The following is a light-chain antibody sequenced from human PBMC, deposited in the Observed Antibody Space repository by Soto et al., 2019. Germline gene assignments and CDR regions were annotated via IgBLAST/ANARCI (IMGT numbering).Light chain of an antibody. CDR1: ESVRNN. J-gene: IGKJ1*01. CDR3: QQYVNWPPWT. CDR2: GAS. Sequence: IVMTQSPDTLSVSPGDRATLTCRASESVRNNLAWYQRRPGQAPRLLIYGASTRATGIPARFSGSGSGTEFTLTMSSLQSEDFAVYYCQQYVNWPPWTFGQGTKVEIK. V-gene: IGKV3-15*01.